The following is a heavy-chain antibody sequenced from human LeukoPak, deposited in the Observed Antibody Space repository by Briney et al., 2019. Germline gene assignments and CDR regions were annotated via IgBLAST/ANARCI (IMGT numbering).Heavy chain of an antibody. CDR3: ARDLTGGYSGYDFATLIDY. D-gene: IGHD5-12*01. Sequence: ASVKVSCKASGYTFTGYYMHWVRQAPGQGLEWMGWINPNSGGTNYAQKFQGRVTMTRDTSTSKVYMELSSLRSEDTAVYYCARDLTGGYSGYDFATLIDYWGQGTLVTVSS. CDR2: INPNSGGT. CDR1: GYTFTGYY. J-gene: IGHJ4*02. V-gene: IGHV1-2*02.